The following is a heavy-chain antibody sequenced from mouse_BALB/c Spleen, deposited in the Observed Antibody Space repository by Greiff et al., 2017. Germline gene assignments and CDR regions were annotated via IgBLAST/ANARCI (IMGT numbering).Heavy chain of an antibody. CDR2: ISYDGSN. J-gene: IGHJ3*01. CDR1: GYSITSGYY. CDR3: AREGYYGSGAY. Sequence: EVKLEESGPGLVKPSQSLSLTCSVTGYSITSGYYWNWIRQFPGNKLEWMGYISYDGSNNYNPSLKNRISITRDTSKNQFFLKLNSVTTEDTATYYCAREGYYGSGAYWGQGTLVTVSA. V-gene: IGHV3-6*02. D-gene: IGHD1-1*01.